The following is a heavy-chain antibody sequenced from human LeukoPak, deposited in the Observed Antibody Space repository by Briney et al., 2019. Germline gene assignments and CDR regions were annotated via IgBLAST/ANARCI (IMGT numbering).Heavy chain of an antibody. J-gene: IGHJ4*02. CDR2: IWYDGSNK. CDR3: ARDRVVVVPAATQYYFDY. Sequence: GGSLRLSCAASGFTFSRYGMHWVRQAPGKGLKWGAVIWYDGSNKYYADSVKGRFTISRDNSKNTLYLQMNSLRAEDTAVYYCARDRVVVVPAATQYYFDYWGQGTLVTVSS. V-gene: IGHV3-33*01. D-gene: IGHD2-2*01. CDR1: GFTFSRYG.